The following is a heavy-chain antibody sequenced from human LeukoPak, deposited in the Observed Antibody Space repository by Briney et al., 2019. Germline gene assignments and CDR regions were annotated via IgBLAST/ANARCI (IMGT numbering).Heavy chain of an antibody. Sequence: ASVKVSCKASGYTFTSYGINWVRQATGQGLEWMGRINPNSGGTNYAQKFQGRVTMTRDTSISTAYMELSRLRSDDTAVYYCARGYCSGGSCYSVENWFDPWGQGTLVTVSS. CDR1: GYTFTSYG. J-gene: IGHJ5*02. D-gene: IGHD2-15*01. V-gene: IGHV1-2*06. CDR2: INPNSGGT. CDR3: ARGYCSGGSCYSVENWFDP.